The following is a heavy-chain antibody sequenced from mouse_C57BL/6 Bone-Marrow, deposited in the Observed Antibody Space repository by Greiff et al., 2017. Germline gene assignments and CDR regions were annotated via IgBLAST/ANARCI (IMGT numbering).Heavy chain of an antibody. V-gene: IGHV1-69*01. CDR2: IDPADSYT. Sequence: QVQLQQPGAELVMPGASVKLSCKASGYTFTSYWMHWVKQRPGQGLEWIGEIDPADSYTNYNQKFKGKSTLTVDKSSSTAYMQLSSLASEDSAVYYCARYTPVVAHFDVWGTGTTVTVSS. CDR1: GYTFTSYW. J-gene: IGHJ1*03. CDR3: ARYTPVVAHFDV. D-gene: IGHD1-1*01.